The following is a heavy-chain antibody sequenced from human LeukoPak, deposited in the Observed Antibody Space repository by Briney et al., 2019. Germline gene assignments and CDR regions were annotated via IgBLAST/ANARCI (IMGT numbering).Heavy chain of an antibody. CDR3: ARRLYNNVGFDY. V-gene: IGHV4-38-2*01. D-gene: IGHD2-21*01. CDR2: IHYSGRT. Sequence: SETLSLTCAVSGYSISSDYYWSWIRQPPGRGLEWVGSIHYSGRTYYNPSLKSRVTISVDTSKNQFSLKLSSVTAADTAVYYYARRLYNNVGFDYWGQGTLVTVSS. CDR1: GYSISSDYY. J-gene: IGHJ4*02.